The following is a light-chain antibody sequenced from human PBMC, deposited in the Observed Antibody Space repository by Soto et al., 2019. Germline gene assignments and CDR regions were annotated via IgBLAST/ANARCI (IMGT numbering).Light chain of an antibody. CDR2: DTS. V-gene: IGKV3-20*01. CDR1: QSVSSN. J-gene: IGKJ5*01. Sequence: PATLSVSPGERATLSCRASQSVSSNLAWYQQKPGQAPRLLIYDTSSRATGIPDRFSGSGSGTDFTLTITRLEPEDFAVFYCQQYGTSEIIFGQGTRLEIK. CDR3: QQYGTSEII.